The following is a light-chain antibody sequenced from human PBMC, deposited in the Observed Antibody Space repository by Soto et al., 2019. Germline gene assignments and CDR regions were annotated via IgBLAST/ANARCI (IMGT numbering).Light chain of an antibody. Sequence: IEVKQSPDTLSLSPGQRVTLSSRASQSINTNYLPWYQQRSGLATRRFLYRLSRRAAGTSERFSSSGSGTDFSPTISRLEPADFAGYYCQQNGSWVRGHTFRRGA. CDR1: QSINTNY. CDR3: QQNGSWVRGHT. V-gene: IGKV3-20*01. CDR2: RLS. J-gene: IGKJ4*01.